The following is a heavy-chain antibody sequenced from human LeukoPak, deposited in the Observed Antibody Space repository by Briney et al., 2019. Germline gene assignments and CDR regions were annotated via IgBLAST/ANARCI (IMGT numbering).Heavy chain of an antibody. V-gene: IGHV1-2*02. D-gene: IGHD3-10*01. CDR3: ARARVSRFGELNWFDP. Sequence: ASVKVSCKASGYTFTGYYMHWVRQAPGQGLKWMGWINPNSGGTNYAQKFQGRVTMTRDTSISTAYMELSRLRSDDTAVYYCARARVSRFGELNWFDPWGQGTLVTVSS. CDR2: INPNSGGT. CDR1: GYTFTGYY. J-gene: IGHJ5*02.